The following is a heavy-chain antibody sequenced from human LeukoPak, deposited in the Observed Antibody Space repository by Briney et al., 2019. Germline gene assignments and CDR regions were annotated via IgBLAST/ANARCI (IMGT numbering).Heavy chain of an antibody. V-gene: IGHV1-2*02. CDR3: ARDAQDDNPGLNWFDP. CDR2: ISPNSGGT. J-gene: IGHJ5*02. Sequence: ASVKVSCKASGYTFTGYYMHWVRQAPGQGLEWMGWISPNSGGTNYAQKFQGRVTMTRDTSISTAYMELSRLRSDDTAVYYCARDAQDDNPGLNWFDPWGQGTLVTVSS. CDR1: GYTFTGYY. D-gene: IGHD1-1*01.